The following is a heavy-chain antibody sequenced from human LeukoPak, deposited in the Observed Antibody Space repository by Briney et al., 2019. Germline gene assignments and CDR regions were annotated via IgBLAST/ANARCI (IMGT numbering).Heavy chain of an antibody. CDR1: GLTFRSYT. CDR3: ARGFCTSTSCYGSY. V-gene: IGHV3-21*01. CDR2: ISSSSSSI. D-gene: IGHD2-2*01. Sequence: GGSLRLSCAASGLTFRSYTMNWVRQAPGKGLEWVSSISSSSSSIYYADSVKGRFTISRDNAKKSLYLQMNSLRAADTAMYYCARGFCTSTSCYGSYWGQGTLVTVSS. J-gene: IGHJ4*02.